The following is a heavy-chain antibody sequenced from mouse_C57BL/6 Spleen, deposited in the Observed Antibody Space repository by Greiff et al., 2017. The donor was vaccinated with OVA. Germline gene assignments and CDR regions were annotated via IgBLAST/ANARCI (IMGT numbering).Heavy chain of an antibody. J-gene: IGHJ1*03. V-gene: IGHV1-26*01. CDR2: INPNNGGT. CDR1: GYTFTDYY. D-gene: IGHD1-1*01. CDR3: ARDIYYYGSRGYFDV. Sequence: EVQLQQSGPELVKPGASVKISCKASGYTFTDYYMNWVKQSHGKSLEWIGDINPNNGGTSYNQKFKGKATLTVDKSSSTAYMELRSLTSEDSAVYYCARDIYYYGSRGYFDVWGTGTTVTVSS.